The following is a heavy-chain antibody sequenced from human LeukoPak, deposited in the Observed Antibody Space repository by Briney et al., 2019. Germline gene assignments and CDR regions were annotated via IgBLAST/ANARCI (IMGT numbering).Heavy chain of an antibody. CDR1: GFTFSSYA. V-gene: IGHV3-23*01. CDR3: AKDSRVTMVRGVPFDY. CDR2: ISGSGGST. J-gene: IGHJ4*02. Sequence: PGGSLRLSCAASGFTFSSYAMSWVRQAPGKGLEWVSAISGSGGSTYYADSVKGRFTTSRDNSKNTLYLQMNSLRAEDTAVYYCAKDSRVTMVRGVPFDYWGQGTLVTVSS. D-gene: IGHD3-10*01.